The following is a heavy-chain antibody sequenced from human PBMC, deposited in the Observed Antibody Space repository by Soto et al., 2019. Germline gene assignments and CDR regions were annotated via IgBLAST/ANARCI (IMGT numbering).Heavy chain of an antibody. CDR2: INSDGSST. J-gene: IGHJ6*02. CDR3: ARGLYYGNSSNFIYYDGMDV. CDR1: GFTFSSYW. V-gene: IGHV3-74*01. Sequence: EEQLVESGGGLVQPGGSLRLSCAASGFTFSSYWMHWVRQVPGKGLVWVSRINSDGSSTTYADSVKGRSTISRDNAKNTRYLQITILTAEDTAIYYCARGLYYGNSSNFIYYDGMDVWGQGTTVPVSS. D-gene: IGHD4-17*01.